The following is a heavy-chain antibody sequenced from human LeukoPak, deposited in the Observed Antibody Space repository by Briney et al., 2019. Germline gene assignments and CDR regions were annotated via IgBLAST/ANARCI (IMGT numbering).Heavy chain of an antibody. CDR3: ARGTLYRGWSYCLDF. D-gene: IGHD6-19*01. CDR1: GFTFSSYW. J-gene: IGHJ4*02. Sequence: PGGSLRLSCAASGFTFSSYWMSWVRQAPGKGLEWVANIKQDGSEKYYVDSVKGRFTISRDNAKNSLYLQMNSLRAEDTAMYYCARGTLYRGWSYCLDFWGQGSQVTVSS. V-gene: IGHV3-7*03. CDR2: IKQDGSEK.